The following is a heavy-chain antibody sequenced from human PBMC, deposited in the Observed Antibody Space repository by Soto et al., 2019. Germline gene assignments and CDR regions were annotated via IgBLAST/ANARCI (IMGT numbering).Heavy chain of an antibody. CDR2: ITGGGNT. CDR3: AKDAVYNDGLGRVSD. J-gene: IGHJ4*02. D-gene: IGHD1-20*01. V-gene: IGHV3-23*01. Sequence: DVQLLESGGGLVQPGGSLRLSCVVSGFSFSYAIIWVRQAPGKGQEWVSGITGGGNTEYAASVKGRVTISRDNSKKTVYLQMNSLRAEHTAMYYCAKDAVYNDGLGRVSDWGQGTLVTVS. CDR1: GFSFSYA.